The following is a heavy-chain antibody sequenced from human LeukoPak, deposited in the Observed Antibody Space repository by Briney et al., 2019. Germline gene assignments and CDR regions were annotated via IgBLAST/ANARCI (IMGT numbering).Heavy chain of an antibody. CDR3: ARESDIVVVPADKGWFDP. J-gene: IGHJ5*02. D-gene: IGHD2-2*01. Sequence: PSETLSLTCTVSGGSISSSSYYWGWIRQPPGKGLEWIGSIYYSESTYYNPSLKSRVTISVDTSKNQFSLKLSSVTAADTAVYYCARESDIVVVPADKGWFDPWGQGTLVTVSS. CDR1: GGSISSSSYY. V-gene: IGHV4-39*01. CDR2: IYYSEST.